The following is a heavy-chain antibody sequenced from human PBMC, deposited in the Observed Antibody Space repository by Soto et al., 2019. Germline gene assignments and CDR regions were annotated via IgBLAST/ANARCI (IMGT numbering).Heavy chain of an antibody. CDR2: IYPGDSDT. CDR3: ATLPGKAARPSYYYMYV. D-gene: IGHD6-6*01. J-gene: IGHJ6*03. V-gene: IGHV5-51*01. Sequence: PGESLKISCKGSGYSFTSYWIGWVRQIPGKGLEWMGIIYPGDSDTRYSPSFQGQVTISADKSISTAYLQWSSLKASDTAMYYCATLPGKAARPSYYYMYVWGKGTTVTVSS. CDR1: GYSFTSYW.